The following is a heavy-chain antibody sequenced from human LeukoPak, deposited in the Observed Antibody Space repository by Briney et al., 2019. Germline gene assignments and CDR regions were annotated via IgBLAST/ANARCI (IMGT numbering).Heavy chain of an antibody. Sequence: PSETLSLTCAVYGGSFSGYYWSWIRQPPGKGLEWIGEINHSGSTNYNPSLESRVIISVNISRNQFSLKMTYVIVADTAVYYCARSPVVVTAEPAAFDVWGQGTMVTVTS. CDR3: ARSPVVVTAEPAAFDV. CDR1: GGSFSGYY. D-gene: IGHD2-21*02. CDR2: INHSGST. J-gene: IGHJ3*01. V-gene: IGHV4-34*01.